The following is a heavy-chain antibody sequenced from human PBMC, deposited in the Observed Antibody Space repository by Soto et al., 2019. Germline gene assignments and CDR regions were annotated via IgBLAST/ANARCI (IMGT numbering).Heavy chain of an antibody. CDR2: TYYRSKWYN. Sequence: PSQTLSLTCAISGDSFSSNSAALNWIRQSPSRGLEWLGRTYYRSKWYNDYAVSVKGRITINPDTSKNQFSLQLNSVSPEDTAVYYCARVDTAAPGTLGYLQHWGQGTLVTVSS. V-gene: IGHV6-1*01. CDR3: ARVDTAAPGTLGYLQH. CDR1: GDSFSSNSAA. D-gene: IGHD6-13*01. J-gene: IGHJ1*01.